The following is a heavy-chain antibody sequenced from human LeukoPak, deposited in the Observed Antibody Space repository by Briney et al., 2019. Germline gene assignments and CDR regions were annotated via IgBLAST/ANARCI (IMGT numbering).Heavy chain of an antibody. Sequence: GGSLRLSCAASGFNYTNYNMNWVRQAPGKGLEWVSSIHSSSGSIYYADSLKGRFTISRDNAKNSLYLQMNSLRAEDTAVYYCARDLAWDAFDIWGQGTMVTVSS. CDR2: IHSSSGSI. CDR3: ARDLAWDAFDI. J-gene: IGHJ3*02. CDR1: GFNYTNYN. V-gene: IGHV3-21*01.